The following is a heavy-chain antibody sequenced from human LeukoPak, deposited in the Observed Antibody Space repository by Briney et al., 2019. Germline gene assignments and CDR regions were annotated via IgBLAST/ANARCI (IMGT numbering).Heavy chain of an antibody. V-gene: IGHV4-39*07. CDR2: IYYTGST. D-gene: IGHD3-22*01. Sequence: SETLSLTCTVSGDSISSSGYYWGWIRQPPGKGLEWIGSIYYTGSTYYNPSLKSRVTISVDTSKNQFSLKLSSVTAADTAVYYCARVPYYYDSSGYYFEYFQHWGQGTLVTVSS. CDR3: ARVPYYYDSSGYYFEYFQH. J-gene: IGHJ1*01. CDR1: GDSISSSGYY.